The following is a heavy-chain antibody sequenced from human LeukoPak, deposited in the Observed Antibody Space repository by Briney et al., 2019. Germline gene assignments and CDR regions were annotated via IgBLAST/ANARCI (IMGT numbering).Heavy chain of an antibody. Sequence: GGSLRLSCAASGFTFSTHGMHWVRQAPGKGLEWVAVLSYDGRDKYYADSVKGRFTISRDNSRNTLSLQMSSLRAEDTAVYYCTPHIHYSYEYWGRGTLVTVS. CDR1: GFTFSTHG. CDR2: LSYDGRDK. CDR3: TPHIHYSYEY. J-gene: IGHJ4*02. V-gene: IGHV3-30*03. D-gene: IGHD2-21*01.